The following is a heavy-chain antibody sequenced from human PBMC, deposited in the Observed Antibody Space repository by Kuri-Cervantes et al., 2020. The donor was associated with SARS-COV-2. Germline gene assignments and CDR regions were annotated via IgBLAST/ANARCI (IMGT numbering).Heavy chain of an antibody. D-gene: IGHD3-3*01. CDR2: INHSGST. CDR3: ARGRVRSIFGVVITKYYYYYYMDV. V-gene: IGHV4-34*01. Sequence: ESLKISCASYGGSFSGYYWSWIRQPPGKGLEWIGEINHSGSTNYNPSLKSRVTISVDTSKNQFSLKLSSVTAADTAVYYCARGRVRSIFGVVITKYYYYYYMDVWGKGTTVTVSS. CDR1: GGSFSGYY. J-gene: IGHJ6*03.